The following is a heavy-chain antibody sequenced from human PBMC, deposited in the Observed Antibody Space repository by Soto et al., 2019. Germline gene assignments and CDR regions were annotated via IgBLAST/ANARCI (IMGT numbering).Heavy chain of an antibody. CDR1: GGSISSGGYY. CDR3: ARGSRSPLYNWFDP. V-gene: IGHV4-31*03. CDR2: IYYSGST. J-gene: IGHJ5*02. Sequence: SETLSLTCTVSGGSISSGGYYWSWIRQHPGKGLEWIGYIYYSGSTYYNPSLKSRVTISVDTSKNRFSLKLSSVTAADTAVYYCARGSRSPLYNWFDPWGQGTLVTVSS. D-gene: IGHD1-26*01.